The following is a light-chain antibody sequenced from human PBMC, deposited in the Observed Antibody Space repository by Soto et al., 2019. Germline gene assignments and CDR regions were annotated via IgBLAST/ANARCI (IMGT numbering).Light chain of an antibody. V-gene: IGKV3-20*01. J-gene: IGKJ4*01. CDR1: QTTSGTY. CDR2: GAS. Sequence: EVVLTQSPGTLSLSPGERATLSCRASQTTSGTYLAWYQQKPGQAPRLLMDGASSRATGIPDRFSGSGSGTDFTLTISRLEPEDFAVYYCQQHGDSLTFGGGTKVDIK. CDR3: QQHGDSLT.